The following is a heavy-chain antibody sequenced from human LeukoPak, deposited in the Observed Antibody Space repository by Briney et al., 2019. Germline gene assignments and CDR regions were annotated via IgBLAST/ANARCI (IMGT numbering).Heavy chain of an antibody. J-gene: IGHJ5*02. Sequence: PGGSLRLSCAASRFTVSSNYMSWIRQPPGKGLEWIGSIYYSGSTYYNPSLKSRVTISVDTSKNQFSLKLSSVTAADTAVYYCARHSPEYYDFWSGPQNWFDPWGQGTLVTVSS. D-gene: IGHD3-3*01. CDR2: IYYSGST. V-gene: IGHV4-39*01. CDR3: ARHSPEYYDFWSGPQNWFDP. CDR1: RFTVSSNY.